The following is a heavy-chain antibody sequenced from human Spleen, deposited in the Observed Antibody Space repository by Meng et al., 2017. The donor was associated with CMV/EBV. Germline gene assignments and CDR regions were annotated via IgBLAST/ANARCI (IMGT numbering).Heavy chain of an antibody. CDR1: GYTFTRYG. D-gene: IGHD1-26*01. CDR2: ISGYNGNI. J-gene: IGHJ4*02. V-gene: IGHV1-18*01. Sequence: ASVNVSCKASGYTFTRYGVSWVRQAPGQGLEYMGWISGYNGNIKYAQKFQGRVTITADKSTSTAYMERSSLRSEDTAVYYCARGEGSYWGQGTLVTVSS. CDR3: ARGEGSY.